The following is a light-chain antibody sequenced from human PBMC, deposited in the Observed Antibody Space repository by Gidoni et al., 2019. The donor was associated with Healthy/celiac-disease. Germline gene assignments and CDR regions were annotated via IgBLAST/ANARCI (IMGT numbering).Light chain of an antibody. CDR1: SLRSDY. Sequence: SSELTQDPAVSVALGQTVRITCQGDSLRSDYASWYQQKPGQAPVLVIYGKNNRPSGIPDRFSGSSSGNTASLTITGAQAEDEADYYCNSRDSSGNHVVFGGGTLLTVL. CDR2: GKN. J-gene: IGLJ2*01. CDR3: NSRDSSGNHVV. V-gene: IGLV3-19*01.